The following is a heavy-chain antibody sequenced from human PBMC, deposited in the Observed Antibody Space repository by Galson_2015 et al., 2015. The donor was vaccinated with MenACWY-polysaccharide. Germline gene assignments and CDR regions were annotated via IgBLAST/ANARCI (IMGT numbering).Heavy chain of an antibody. CDR3: ARGPLGYCAGDCLGLDF. CDR1: GFTFSTYW. Sequence: LRLSCAASGFTFSTYWMHWVRQAPGKGLVWVSRIKSDVSSTSYADSVKGRFSISRDNAKSTLYLQMNSLRAEDTAVYYCARGPLGYCAGDCLGLDFWGQGTVVTVSS. D-gene: IGHD2-21*02. J-gene: IGHJ4*02. V-gene: IGHV3-74*01. CDR2: IKSDVSST.